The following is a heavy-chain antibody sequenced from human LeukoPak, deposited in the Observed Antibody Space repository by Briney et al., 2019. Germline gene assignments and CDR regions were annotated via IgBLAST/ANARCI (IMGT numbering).Heavy chain of an antibody. CDR3: ARRGANSGSYSHFDL. J-gene: IGHJ2*01. V-gene: IGHV4-34*01. CDR1: GGSFSGYY. Sequence: SETLSLTCAVYGGSFSGYYWSWIRQPPGKGLEWIGEINHSGSTNYNASLKSRVTISVDTSKNQFSLKLSSVTAADTAVYSCARRGANSGSYSHFDLWGRGTLVTASA. D-gene: IGHD1-26*01. CDR2: INHSGST.